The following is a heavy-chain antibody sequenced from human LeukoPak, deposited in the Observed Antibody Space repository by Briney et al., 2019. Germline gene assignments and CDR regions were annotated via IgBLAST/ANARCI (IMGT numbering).Heavy chain of an antibody. Sequence: SETLSLTCTVSGYSISSGYYWGWIRQPPGKGLEWIGSIYHSGTTYYNPSLKSRVTISVDTSKNQFSLKLSSVTAADTAVYYCARDYQEMVTPTDFDYWGQGTLVTVSS. D-gene: IGHD5-24*01. CDR1: GYSISSGYY. CDR3: ARDYQEMVTPTDFDY. CDR2: IYHSGTT. V-gene: IGHV4-38-2*02. J-gene: IGHJ4*02.